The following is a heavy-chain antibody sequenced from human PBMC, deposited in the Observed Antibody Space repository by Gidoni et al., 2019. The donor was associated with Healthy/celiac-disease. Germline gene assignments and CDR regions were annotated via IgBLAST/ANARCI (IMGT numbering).Heavy chain of an antibody. CDR3: ARDGTTGTTVWYFDL. J-gene: IGHJ2*01. CDR1: GFTFSSYG. Sequence: VQLVECGGGVGQPGRSMRLSCAASGFTFSSYGMHWVRQAPGKGLEWVAVIWYDGSNKYYADSVKGRFTIYRENYKKTRYLQMNSLRAEDTAVYYCARDGTTGTTVWYFDLWGRGTLVTVSS. V-gene: IGHV3-33*01. CDR2: IWYDGSNK. D-gene: IGHD4-17*01.